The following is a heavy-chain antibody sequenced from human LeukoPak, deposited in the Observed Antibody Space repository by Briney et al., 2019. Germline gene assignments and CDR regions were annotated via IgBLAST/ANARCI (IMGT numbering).Heavy chain of an antibody. Sequence: GESLRLSCAASGFTFSSYAMSWVRQAPGKGLEWVSAISGSGGSTYYADSVKGRFTISRDNSKNTLYLQMNSLRAEDTAVYYCAKDLSSGYSYGFSHWGQGTLVTVSS. CDR1: GFTFSSYA. D-gene: IGHD5-18*01. V-gene: IGHV3-23*01. CDR3: AKDLSSGYSYGFSH. J-gene: IGHJ4*02. CDR2: ISGSGGST.